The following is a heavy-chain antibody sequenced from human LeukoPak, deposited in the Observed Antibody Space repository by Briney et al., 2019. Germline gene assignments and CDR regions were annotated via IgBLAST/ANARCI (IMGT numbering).Heavy chain of an antibody. Sequence: VRPXPGXXLXXXGIIYPGDSDTRYSPSFQGQVTISADKSISTAYLQWSSLKASDTAMYYCARTRSGGSEGSDYWGQGTLVTVSS. V-gene: IGHV5-51*01. D-gene: IGHD2-15*01. CDR2: IYPGDSDT. CDR3: ARTRSGGSEGSDY. J-gene: IGHJ4*02.